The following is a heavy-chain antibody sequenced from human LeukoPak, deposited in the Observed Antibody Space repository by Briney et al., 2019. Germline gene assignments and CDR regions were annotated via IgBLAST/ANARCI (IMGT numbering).Heavy chain of an antibody. D-gene: IGHD2-8*01. CDR2: INTNTGNP. J-gene: IGHJ5*02. CDR3: AREYCTNGVCYMNWFDP. CDR1: GYTFTGYY. Sequence: GASVKVSCKASGYTFTGYYMHWVRQAPGQGLEWMGWINTNTGNPTYAQGFTGRFVFSLDTSVSTAYLQISSLKAEDTAVYYCAREYCTNGVCYMNWFDPWGQGTLVTVSS. V-gene: IGHV7-4-1*02.